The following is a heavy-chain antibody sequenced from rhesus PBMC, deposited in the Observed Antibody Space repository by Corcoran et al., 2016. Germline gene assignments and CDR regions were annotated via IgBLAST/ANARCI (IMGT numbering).Heavy chain of an antibody. CDR2: IYGGSGST. D-gene: IGHD3-16*01. J-gene: IGHJ4*01. Sequence: QVQLQDSGPGLLKPSATLSLTCAVSGYSISRGYGWGWIRQPPGKGLEWIGQIYGGSGSTYYNPSLKSRVTVSKDTAKNQFALKLSSVTAADTAVYYWAREPLTRELGYYCDYWGQGVLVTVSS. CDR3: AREPLTRELGYYCDY. CDR1: GYSISRGYG. V-gene: IGHV4-127*01.